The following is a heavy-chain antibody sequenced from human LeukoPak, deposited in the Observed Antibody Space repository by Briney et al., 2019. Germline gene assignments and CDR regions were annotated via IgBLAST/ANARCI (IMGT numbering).Heavy chain of an antibody. D-gene: IGHD6-19*01. CDR3: ARDRDSSGWYSGDYFDY. CDR2: IYYSGST. Sequence: PSETLSLTCTVSGGSISSTNYYWGWIRQSPGKGLEWIGSIYYSGSTYYNPSLKSRVTISVDTSKNQFSLKLSSVTAADTAVYYCARDRDSSGWYSGDYFDYWGQGTLVTISS. J-gene: IGHJ4*02. CDR1: GGSISSTNYY. V-gene: IGHV4-39*07.